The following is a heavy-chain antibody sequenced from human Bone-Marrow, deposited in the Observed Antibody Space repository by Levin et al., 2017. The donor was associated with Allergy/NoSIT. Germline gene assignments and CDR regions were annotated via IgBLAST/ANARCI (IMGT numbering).Heavy chain of an antibody. V-gene: IGHV2-5*02. J-gene: IGHJ3*02. D-gene: IGHD3-22*01. CDR3: AHETMMDAFDI. CDR2: VYWDDDK. Sequence: GSGPTLVKPTQTLTLTCSISGFSVSTTGGGVGWIRQPPGKALEWLALVYWDDDKRYSPSLKSRLTITKDNSKNQVVLTLTHVDPEDTATYYCAHETMMDAFDIWGQGTMVTVSS. CDR1: GFSVSTTGGG.